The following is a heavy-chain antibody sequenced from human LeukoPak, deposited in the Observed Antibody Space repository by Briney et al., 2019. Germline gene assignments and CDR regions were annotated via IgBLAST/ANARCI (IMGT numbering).Heavy chain of an antibody. CDR1: GGSISSYY. CDR3: AGAPPLLYSSSSLGAFDI. CDR2: IYYSGST. V-gene: IGHV4-59*01. Sequence: SETLSLTCTVSGGSISSYYWSWIRQPPGKGLEWIGYIYYSGSTNYNPSLRSRVTISVDTSKNQFSLTLNSVTAADTAVYCCAGAPPLLYSSSSLGAFDIWGQGTMVTVSS. J-gene: IGHJ3*02. D-gene: IGHD6-13*01.